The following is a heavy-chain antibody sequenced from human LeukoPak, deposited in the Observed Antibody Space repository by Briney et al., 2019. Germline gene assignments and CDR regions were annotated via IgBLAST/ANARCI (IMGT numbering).Heavy chain of an antibody. Sequence: GASVKVSCKASGGSFGDFAIIWVRQAPGHGLEWMGRSVPMSDTKDYAQKFQGRVTFTTDESTTTAHMELSNLSSEDTAVYYCAATSIIFNWFDPWGQGTLVTVSS. J-gene: IGHJ5*02. CDR3: AATSIIFNWFDP. CDR1: GGSFGDFA. V-gene: IGHV1-69*05. D-gene: IGHD1-14*01. CDR2: SVPMSDTK.